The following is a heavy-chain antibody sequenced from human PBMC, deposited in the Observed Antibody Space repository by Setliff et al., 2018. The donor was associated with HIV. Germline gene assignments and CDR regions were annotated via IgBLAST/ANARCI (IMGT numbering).Heavy chain of an antibody. CDR1: GYTFTNYD. CDR2: MNPDSRNT. Sequence: ASVKVSCKPSGYTFTNYDINWVRQAVEQGLEWMGWMNPDSRNTGYAQRFEGSVTMTWDTSISTAYMELNNVKFEDTAIYYCARARTDYYDRRRRSHYYIDVWARGATVTVSS. V-gene: IGHV1-8*02. CDR3: ARARTDYYDRRRRSHYYIDV. J-gene: IGHJ6*03. D-gene: IGHD3-22*01.